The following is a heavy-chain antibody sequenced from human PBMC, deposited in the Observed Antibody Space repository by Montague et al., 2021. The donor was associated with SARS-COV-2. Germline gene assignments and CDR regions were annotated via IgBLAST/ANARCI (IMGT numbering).Heavy chain of an antibody. CDR1: GFTLSSYS. Sequence: SLRISCAASGFTLSSYSMNWVRQAPGKGLEWVSSISSSSSYIYYADSVKGRFTISRDNAKNSLYLQMNSLRAEDTAVYYCARAPDYGDAAGYWGQGTLVTVSS. CDR2: ISSSSSYI. D-gene: IGHD4-17*01. V-gene: IGHV3-21*01. CDR3: ARAPDYGDAAGY. J-gene: IGHJ4*02.